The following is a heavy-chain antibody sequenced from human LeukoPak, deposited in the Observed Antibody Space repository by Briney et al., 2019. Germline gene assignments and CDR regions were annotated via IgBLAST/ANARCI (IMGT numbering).Heavy chain of an antibody. CDR3: AGSPSEGITIVGVARNRFDP. CDR2: IIPILGTA. Sequence: GSSVKVFCKASGGTFSSYAISWVRQAPGQGLEWMGGIIPILGTANYAQKFQGRVTITTDESTSTAYMELSSLRSEDTAVYYCAGSPSEGITIVGVARNRFDPWGQGTLVTVSS. CDR1: GGTFSSYA. V-gene: IGHV1-69*05. D-gene: IGHD3-3*01. J-gene: IGHJ5*02.